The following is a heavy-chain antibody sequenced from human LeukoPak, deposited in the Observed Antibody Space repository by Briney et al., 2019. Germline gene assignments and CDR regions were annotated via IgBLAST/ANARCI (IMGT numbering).Heavy chain of an antibody. CDR2: ISSSSSYI. Sequence: PGGSLRLSCAASGFTFSSYSMNWVRQAPGKGLEWVSSISSSSSYIYYADSVKGRFTISRDNAKNSLYLQMNSLRAEDTAVYYCARDPLNMWELLDAFDIWGQGTMVTVSS. V-gene: IGHV3-21*01. CDR3: ARDPLNMWELLDAFDI. J-gene: IGHJ3*02. CDR1: GFTFSSYS. D-gene: IGHD1-26*01.